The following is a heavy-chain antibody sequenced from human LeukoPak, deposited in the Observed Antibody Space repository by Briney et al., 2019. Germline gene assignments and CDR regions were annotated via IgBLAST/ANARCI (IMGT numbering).Heavy chain of an antibody. CDR1: GFTFSSYA. Sequence: GGSLRLSCAASGFTFSSYAMHWVRQAPGKGLEWVAVISYDGSNKYYADSVKGRFTISRDNSKNTLYLQMNSLRAEDTAVYYCASPQSGTTVTTSFDYWGQGTLVTVSS. V-gene: IGHV3-30-3*01. CDR3: ASPQSGTTVTTSFDY. CDR2: ISYDGSNK. D-gene: IGHD4-17*01. J-gene: IGHJ4*02.